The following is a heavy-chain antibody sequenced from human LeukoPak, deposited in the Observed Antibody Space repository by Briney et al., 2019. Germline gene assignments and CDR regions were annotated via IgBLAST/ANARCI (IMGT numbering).Heavy chain of an antibody. Sequence: WVKVSCKASGGTFRSYAISWVRQAPGQGLAWMGGIIPIFGTANYAQKFQGRVTITADESTSTAYMELSSLRSEDTAVYYCARELGVGETGFDYWGQGTLVTVSS. D-gene: IGHD3-16*01. V-gene: IGHV1-69*01. J-gene: IGHJ4*02. CDR1: GGTFRSYA. CDR3: ARELGVGETGFDY. CDR2: IIPIFGTA.